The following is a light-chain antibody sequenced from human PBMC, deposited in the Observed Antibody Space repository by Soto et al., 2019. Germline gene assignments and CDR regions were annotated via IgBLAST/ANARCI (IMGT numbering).Light chain of an antibody. CDR3: QQYNSYSRT. V-gene: IGKV1-5*03. CDR2: TAS. CDR1: QSISTW. Sequence: DIQKPQSPSTLCASVGDRVTITSRASQSISTWLAWYQQKPGKAPRLLIYTASSLESGVPSRFSGSGSGTEFTLTISSLQPDDFATYYCQQYNSYSRTFGQGTKVDI. J-gene: IGKJ1*01.